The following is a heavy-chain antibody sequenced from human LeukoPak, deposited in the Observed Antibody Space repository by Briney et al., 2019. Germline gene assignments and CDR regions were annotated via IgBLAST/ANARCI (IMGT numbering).Heavy chain of an antibody. CDR3: ARVGHHDAFDI. D-gene: IGHD3-10*01. V-gene: IGHV5-10-1*01. CDR1: GYSFTSYW. J-gene: IGHJ3*02. CDR2: IDPSDSYT. Sequence: GESLKISCKGSGYSFTSYWISWVRQMRGKGLEWMGRIDPSDSYTNHSPSFQGHVTISADKSISTAYLQWSSLKASDTAMYYCARVGHHDAFDIWGQGTMVTVSS.